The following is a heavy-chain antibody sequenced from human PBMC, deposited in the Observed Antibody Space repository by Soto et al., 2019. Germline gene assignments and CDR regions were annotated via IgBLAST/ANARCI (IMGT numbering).Heavy chain of an antibody. J-gene: IGHJ3*02. CDR2: IHSSGSI. V-gene: IGHV4-39*01. CDR1: GGSVSSDSYY. CDR3: ARHLFDISTGYYYDAFEI. Sequence: SETLSLTCTVTGGSVSSDSYYWAWIRQPPGKGLEWIGSIHSSGSIYYNPSLKSRVTISVDTSKSQFSLKLSSVTAADTAVYYCARHLFDISTGYYYDAFEIWGQGTMVTVSS. D-gene: IGHD3-9*01.